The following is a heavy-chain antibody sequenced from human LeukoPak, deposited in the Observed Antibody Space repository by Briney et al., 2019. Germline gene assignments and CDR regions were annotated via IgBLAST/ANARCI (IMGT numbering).Heavy chain of an antibody. CDR1: GYTFTSYG. J-gene: IGHJ4*02. CDR2: ISAYNGNT. Sequence: ASVKVSCKASGYTFTSYGISWVRQAPGQGLEWMGWISAYNGNTNYAQKLQGRVTMTTDTSTSTAYMELRSLRSDDTAVYYCARDLAYDSSGRPDYWGQGTLVTVSS. D-gene: IGHD3-22*01. V-gene: IGHV1-18*01. CDR3: ARDLAYDSSGRPDY.